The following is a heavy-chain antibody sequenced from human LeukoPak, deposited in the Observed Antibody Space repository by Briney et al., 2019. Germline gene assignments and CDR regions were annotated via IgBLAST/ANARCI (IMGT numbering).Heavy chain of an antibody. CDR3: AREYTAMAYDY. CDR1: GLIFSSYV. Sequence: GGSLRLSCAASGLIFSSYVMNWVRQAPGKGLEWVSAITGSGGSTYYADSVKGRFTISRDNAKNSLFLQMNNLRVDDSAVYYCAREYTAMAYDYWGQGNLVTVSS. CDR2: ITGSGGST. D-gene: IGHD5-18*01. J-gene: IGHJ4*02. V-gene: IGHV3-23*01.